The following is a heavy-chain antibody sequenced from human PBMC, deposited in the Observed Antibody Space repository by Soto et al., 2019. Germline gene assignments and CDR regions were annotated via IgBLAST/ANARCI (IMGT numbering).Heavy chain of an antibody. CDR3: ARGFPYSNYFDY. V-gene: IGHV4-31*03. CDR1: GGSIRSGGYY. J-gene: IGHJ4*02. CDR2: IYYSGST. Sequence: TLSLTCTVSGGSIRSGGYYWSWIRQHPGKGLEWIGNIYYSGSTYYNPSLKRRVTISADTSKNQFSLKLSSVTAADTAVYYCARGFPYSNYFDYWGQGTLVTVSS. D-gene: IGHD4-4*01.